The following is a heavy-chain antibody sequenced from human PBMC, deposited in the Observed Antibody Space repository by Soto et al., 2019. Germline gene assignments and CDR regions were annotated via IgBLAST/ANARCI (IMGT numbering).Heavy chain of an antibody. CDR1: GGSISSYY. Sequence: QVQLQESGPGLVKPSETLSLTCTVSGGSISSYYWSWIRQSPGKGLEWIGYISYSGSTKYNPSLKSRVTISVVTSKNQFSLKLSSVTAADTAVYYCARGRGDTAMAWYYWGQGTLVTVSS. J-gene: IGHJ4*02. D-gene: IGHD5-18*01. CDR3: ARGRGDTAMAWYY. V-gene: IGHV4-59*01. CDR2: ISYSGST.